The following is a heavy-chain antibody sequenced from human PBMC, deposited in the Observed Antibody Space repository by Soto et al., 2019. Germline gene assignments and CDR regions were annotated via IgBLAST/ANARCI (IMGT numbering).Heavy chain of an antibody. V-gene: IGHV3-21*01. CDR3: ARDLTTRFDY. D-gene: IGHD1-1*01. CDR2: ISSSSYI. CDR1: GFTFSNYN. J-gene: IGHJ4*02. Sequence: PGGSLRLSCAASGFTFSNYNLNWVRQAPGKGLEWVSSISSSSYIYYVDSVKGRFTISRDNAKNSLYLQMNNLRAEDTAVYYCARDLTTRFDYRGQATRVTVSS.